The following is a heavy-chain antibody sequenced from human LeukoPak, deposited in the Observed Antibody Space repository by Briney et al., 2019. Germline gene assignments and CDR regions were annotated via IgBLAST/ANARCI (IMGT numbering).Heavy chain of an antibody. CDR1: GGSISSYY. CDR2: IYYSGST. V-gene: IGHV4-59*01. D-gene: IGHD2-15*01. Sequence: SETLSLTCTVSGGSISSYYWSWLRQPPGKGLEWIGYIYYSGSTNYNPSLKSRVTISVDTSKNQLSLRLSSVTAADTAVYYCARVLVAADTADNWFDPWGQGTQVTVSS. CDR3: ARVLVAADTADNWFDP. J-gene: IGHJ5*02.